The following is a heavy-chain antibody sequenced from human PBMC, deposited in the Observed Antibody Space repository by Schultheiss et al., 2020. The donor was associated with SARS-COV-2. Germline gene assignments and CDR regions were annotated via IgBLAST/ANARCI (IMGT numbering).Heavy chain of an antibody. CDR1: GGSISSYY. J-gene: IGHJ6*02. CDR2: IYTSGST. D-gene: IGHD2-15*01. CDR3: ARRVVVVAATHVYGMDV. V-gene: IGHV4-4*07. Sequence: SETLSLTCTVSGGSISSYYWSWIRQPAGKGLEWIGRIYTSGSTNYNPSLKSRVTMSVDTSKNQFSLKLSSVTAADTAVYYCARRVVVVAATHVYGMDVWGQGTTVTVSS.